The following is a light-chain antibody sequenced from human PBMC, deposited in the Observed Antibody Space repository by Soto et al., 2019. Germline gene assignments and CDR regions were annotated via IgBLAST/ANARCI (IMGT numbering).Light chain of an antibody. CDR1: SSDVGSYNL. CDR2: EGS. V-gene: IGLV2-23*01. Sequence: QSALTQPASVSGSPGQSITISCTGTSSDVGSYNLVSWYQQHPGKATKLMIYEGSKRPSGVSNRFSGSKSGNTDSLTISELQAEDEADYYCCSYAGSSTSYVVFGGGTKLTVL. CDR3: CSYAGSSTSYVV. J-gene: IGLJ2*01.